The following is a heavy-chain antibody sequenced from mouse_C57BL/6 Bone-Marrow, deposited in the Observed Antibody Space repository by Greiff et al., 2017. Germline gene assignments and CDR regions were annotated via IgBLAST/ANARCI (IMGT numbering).Heavy chain of an antibody. CDR2: INPYNGGT. CDR1: GYTFTDYY. Sequence: SGPVLVKPGASVKMSCKASGYTFTDYYMNWVKQSHGKSLEWIGVINPYNGGTSYNQKFKGKATLTVDKSSSTAYMELNSLTSEDSAVYYCAREEGTYGYDEAYWGQGTLVTVSA. J-gene: IGHJ3*01. V-gene: IGHV1-19*01. D-gene: IGHD2-2*01. CDR3: AREEGTYGYDEAY.